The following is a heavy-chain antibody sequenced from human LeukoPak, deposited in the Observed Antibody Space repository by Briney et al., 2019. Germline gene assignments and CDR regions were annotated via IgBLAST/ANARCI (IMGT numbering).Heavy chain of an antibody. J-gene: IGHJ4*02. D-gene: IGHD3-22*01. Sequence: ASVKVSCKVSGYTLTELSMHWVRQAPGKGPEWMGGFDPEDGETIYAQKFQGRVTMTEDTSTDTAYMELSSLRSEDTAVYYCATEGHYYDSSGYYYFDYWGQGTLVTVSS. CDR1: GYTLTELS. V-gene: IGHV1-24*01. CDR2: FDPEDGET. CDR3: ATEGHYYDSSGYYYFDY.